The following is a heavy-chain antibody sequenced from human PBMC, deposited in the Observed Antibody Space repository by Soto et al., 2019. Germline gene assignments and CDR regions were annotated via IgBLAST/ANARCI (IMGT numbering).Heavy chain of an antibody. CDR1: GYTFTSYY. D-gene: IGHD1-26*01. CDR2: INPSGGST. V-gene: IGHV1-46*01. CDR3: ARAEPPELPGGAFDI. J-gene: IGHJ3*02. Sequence: GASVKVSCKASGYTFTSYYMHWVRQAPGQGLEWMGIINPSGGSTSYAQKFQGRVTMTRDTSTSTVYMELSSLRSEDTAVYYCARAEPPELPGGAFDIWGQGTMVTVSS.